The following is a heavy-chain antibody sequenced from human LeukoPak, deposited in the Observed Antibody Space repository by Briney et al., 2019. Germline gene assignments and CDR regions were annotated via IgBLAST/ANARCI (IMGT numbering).Heavy chain of an antibody. CDR1: GYTFTSYD. Sequence: ASVKVSCKASGYTFTSYDINWVRQATGQGLEWMGWMNPNSGNTGYAQKFQGRVTMTRNTSISTAYMELSSLRSEDTAVYYCAGVGYSSGWHPNAEFDYWGQGTLVTVSS. V-gene: IGHV1-8*01. D-gene: IGHD6-19*01. CDR2: MNPNSGNT. J-gene: IGHJ4*02. CDR3: AGVGYSSGWHPNAEFDY.